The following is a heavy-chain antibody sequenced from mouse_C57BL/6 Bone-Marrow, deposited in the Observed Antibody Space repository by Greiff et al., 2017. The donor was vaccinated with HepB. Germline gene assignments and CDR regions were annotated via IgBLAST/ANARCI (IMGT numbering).Heavy chain of an antibody. J-gene: IGHJ3*01. V-gene: IGHV1-26*01. CDR3: ARSSWFAY. CDR1: GYSFIDYY. CDR2: INPNNGGT. Sequence: EVQLQQSAPELVKPAASVKISCRASGYSFIDYYMNWVKQSHGKSLEWIGDINPNNGGTSYNQKFKGKATLTVDKSSSTAYMELRSLTSEDSAVYYCARSSWFAYWGQGTLVTVSA.